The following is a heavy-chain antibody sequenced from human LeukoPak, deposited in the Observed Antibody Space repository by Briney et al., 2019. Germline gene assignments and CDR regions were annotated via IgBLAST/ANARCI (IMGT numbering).Heavy chain of an antibody. D-gene: IGHD3-16*02. CDR2: ISDKGGST. CDR3: SKEHYIWGSYRYTGSDY. V-gene: IGHV3-23*01. J-gene: IGHJ4*02. Sequence: GGSLRLSCEASGFTFSSCAMSWVRQAPGKGLEWVLAISDKGGSTYYAHPVKGRFTISRDNSKTTLYLQMTSLRAEATAVYYCSKEHYIWGSYRYTGSDYWGQGTLVTVSS. CDR1: GFTFSSCA.